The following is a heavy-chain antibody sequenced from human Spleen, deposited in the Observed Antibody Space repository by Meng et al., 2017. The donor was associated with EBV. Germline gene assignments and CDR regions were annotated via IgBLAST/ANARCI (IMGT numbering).Heavy chain of an antibody. D-gene: IGHD2-15*01. CDR2: INTNTGNP. V-gene: IGHV7-4-1*02. CDR1: GYTLTSYH. Sequence: QVQLVQSGSELKKPXAAVKLSCKASGYTLTSYHMNWVRQAPGQGLEWMGWINTNTGNPAYVQGFTGRFVFSLDTSVSTAYLQISSLKAEDTAVYYCVRVGCSAGSCYSLDYWGPGTLVNVSS. CDR3: VRVGCSAGSCYSLDY. J-gene: IGHJ4*02.